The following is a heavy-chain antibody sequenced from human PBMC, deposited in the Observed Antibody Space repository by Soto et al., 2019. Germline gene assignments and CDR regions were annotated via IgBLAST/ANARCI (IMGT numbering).Heavy chain of an antibody. CDR3: AAVTARSGGYFDY. Sequence: SETLSLTCTVSGGSISSGGYYWSWIRQHPGKGLEWIGYIYYSGSTYYNPSLKSGVTISVDTSKNQFSLKLSSVTAADTAVYYCAAVTARSGGYFDYWGQGTLVTVSS. CDR2: IYYSGST. V-gene: IGHV4-31*03. J-gene: IGHJ4*02. CDR1: GGSISSGGYY. D-gene: IGHD2-21*02.